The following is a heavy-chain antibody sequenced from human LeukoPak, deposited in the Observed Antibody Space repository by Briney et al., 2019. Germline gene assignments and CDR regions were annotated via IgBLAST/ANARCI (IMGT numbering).Heavy chain of an antibody. CDR1: GYTFTSYV. V-gene: IGHV1-18*01. Sequence: ASVKVSCKASGYTFTSYVISWVRQAPGQGLEWMGWISAYNGNTNYAQKLQGRVTMTTDTSTSTAYMELRSLRSDDTAVYYCARDQYDYVWGSLSDYWGQGTLVTVSS. CDR3: ARDQYDYVWGSLSDY. CDR2: ISAYNGNT. D-gene: IGHD3-16*01. J-gene: IGHJ4*02.